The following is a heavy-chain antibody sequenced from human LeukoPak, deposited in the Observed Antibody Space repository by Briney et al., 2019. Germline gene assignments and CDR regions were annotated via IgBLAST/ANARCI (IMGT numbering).Heavy chain of an antibody. V-gene: IGHV3-49*03. CDR1: GFTFGDYA. D-gene: IGHD4-4*01. J-gene: IGHJ4*02. CDR3: ARREYSNFDYFDY. CDR2: IRSKNYGVTT. Sequence: GGSLRLSCTGSGFTFGDYAMSWFRQAPGKGLEGVGLIRSKNYGVTTEYAASVKGRFIVSRDDSKSIASLQMNTLKTEDTAVYYCARREYSNFDYFDYWGQGTQVTASS.